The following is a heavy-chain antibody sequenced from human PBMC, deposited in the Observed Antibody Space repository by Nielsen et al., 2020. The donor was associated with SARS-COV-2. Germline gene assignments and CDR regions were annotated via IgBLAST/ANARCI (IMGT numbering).Heavy chain of an antibody. J-gene: IGHJ4*02. D-gene: IGHD5-12*01. CDR2: ITYDGSNK. Sequence: GESLKISCAASGFTFSSYGMHWVRQAPGKGLEWVAAITYDGSNKYYADSVKGRFTISRDNSKGTRNLQMTSLRVDDTAVYYCAKVPTRTLAWYYFDDWGQGTLVTVSS. CDR3: AKVPTRTLAWYYFDD. V-gene: IGHV3-30*18. CDR1: GFTFSSYG.